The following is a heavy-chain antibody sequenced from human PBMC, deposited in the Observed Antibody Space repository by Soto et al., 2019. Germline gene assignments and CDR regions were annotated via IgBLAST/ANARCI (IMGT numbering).Heavy chain of an antibody. CDR3: ARGSSWSYYYYYYGMDV. V-gene: IGHV4-59*01. CDR2: IYYSGCT. Sequence: SETLSLTCTVSGGSISSYYWSWIRQPPGKGLEWIGYIYYSGCTNYNPSLKSRVTISVDTSKNQFSLKLSSVTAADTAVYYCARGSSWSYYYYYYGMDVWGQGTTVTVSS. D-gene: IGHD6-13*01. CDR1: GGSISSYY. J-gene: IGHJ6*02.